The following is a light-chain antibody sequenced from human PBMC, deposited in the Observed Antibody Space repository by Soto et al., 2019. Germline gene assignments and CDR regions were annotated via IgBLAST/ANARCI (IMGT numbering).Light chain of an antibody. Sequence: SYELTQPLSVSVALGQTAMITGGGNNVGSKNVYWYQQKPSQAPVLVIYRDRNRPSGIPERLSGSNSGNTATLTISGAQAGDEADYYCQVGDSTTVVFGGGTQLTVL. CDR3: QVGDSTTVV. CDR1: NVGSKN. V-gene: IGLV3-9*01. CDR2: RDR. J-gene: IGLJ2*01.